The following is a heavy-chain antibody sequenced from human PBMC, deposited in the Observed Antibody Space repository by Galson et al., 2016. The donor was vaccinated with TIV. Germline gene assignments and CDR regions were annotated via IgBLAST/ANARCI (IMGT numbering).Heavy chain of an antibody. CDR3: ARGPTTRRGYYGLDI. J-gene: IGHJ6*02. D-gene: IGHD1-26*01. V-gene: IGHV3-23*01. CDR2: ISGRGGTT. CDR1: GFSLSDYA. Sequence: SLRFSCAASGFSLSDYAMTWVRQAPGKGLEWVSDISGRGGTTHYADSVKGRFTISRDNSKNTLYLHMSSLRAEDTALYYCARGPTTRRGYYGLDIWGQGTTVTVSS.